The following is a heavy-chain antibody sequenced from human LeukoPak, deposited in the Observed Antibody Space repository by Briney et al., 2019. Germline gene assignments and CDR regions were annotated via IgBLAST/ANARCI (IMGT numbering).Heavy chain of an antibody. J-gene: IGHJ4*02. CDR1: GFTFSTFA. V-gene: IGHV3-21*01. D-gene: IGHD5-18*01. Sequence: GGSLRLSCAASGFTFSTFAMIWVRQPPGKGLEWVSSISSSSSYIYYADSVKGRFTISRDNARNSLYLQMNSLRAEDTAAYYCARYSYGFDYWGQGTLVTVSS. CDR2: ISSSSSYI. CDR3: ARYSYGFDY.